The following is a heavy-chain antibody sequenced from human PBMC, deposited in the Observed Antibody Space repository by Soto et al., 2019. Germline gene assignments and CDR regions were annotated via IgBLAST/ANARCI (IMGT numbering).Heavy chain of an antibody. CDR2: INPGSVTR. D-gene: IGHD3-16*01. J-gene: IGHJ4*02. Sequence: EVQLVESGGGLVQPGGSLRLSCAVSGLTFTTHNFNWVRQAPGKGLEWISFINPGSVTRHYADSVKGRFTISRDNAKNSLYLQMNSLTDADTAVYYCVRAWKGKSYGYFYWGQGTLVTVSS. CDR1: GLTFTTHN. CDR3: VRAWKGKSYGYFY. V-gene: IGHV3-48*02.